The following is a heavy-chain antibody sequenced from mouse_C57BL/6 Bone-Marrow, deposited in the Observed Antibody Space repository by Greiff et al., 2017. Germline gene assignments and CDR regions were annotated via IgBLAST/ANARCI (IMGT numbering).Heavy chain of an antibody. V-gene: IGHV1-64*01. J-gene: IGHJ3*01. CDR1: GYTFTSYW. CDR3: ARFSRGLRQGWAY. CDR2: IHPNSGST. Sequence: VQLQQPGAELVKPGASVKLSCKASGYTFTSYWMHWVKQRPGQGLEWIGMIHPNSGSTNYNEKFKSKAPLTVDKSSSTAYMQLSSLTSEDSAVYYCARFSRGLRQGWAYWGQGTLVTVSA. D-gene: IGHD2-4*01.